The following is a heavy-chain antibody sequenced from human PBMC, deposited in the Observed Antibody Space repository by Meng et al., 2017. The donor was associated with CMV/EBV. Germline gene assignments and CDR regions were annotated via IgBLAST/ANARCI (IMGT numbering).Heavy chain of an antibody. J-gene: IGHJ6*02. CDR1: GFTFSSYA. CDR3: SRPREGYYYGMDV. Sequence: GESLKISCAASGFTFSSYAMHWVRQAPGKGLEWVAVISYDGGNKYYADSVKGRFTISRDNSKNTLYLQMNSLRAEDTAVYYCSRPREGYYYGMDVWGQGTTVTVSS. V-gene: IGHV3-30-3*01. CDR2: ISYDGGNK.